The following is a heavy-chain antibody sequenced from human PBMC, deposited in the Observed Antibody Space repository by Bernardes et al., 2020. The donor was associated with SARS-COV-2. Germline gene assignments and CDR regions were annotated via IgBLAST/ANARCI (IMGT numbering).Heavy chain of an antibody. CDR2: IYFTGTT. J-gene: IGHJ5*02. V-gene: IGHV4-30-4*01. Sequence: SESLSLTCTVSGDSVSNVDYFLSWLRQPPGKGLEWIGYIYFTGTTYYSPSLKSRVSISVDTSKNQVSLSLTSMTAADTAIYYCARGIWASGTYMRSDWFDPWGQGTLVTVTS. D-gene: IGHD3-10*01. CDR3: ARGIWASGTYMRSDWFDP. CDR1: GDSVSNVDYF.